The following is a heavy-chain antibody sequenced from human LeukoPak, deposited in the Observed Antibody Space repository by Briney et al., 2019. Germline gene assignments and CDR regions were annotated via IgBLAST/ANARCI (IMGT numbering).Heavy chain of an antibody. D-gene: IGHD3-3*01. CDR1: GFTFSSCA. CDR2: ISYDGSNK. CDR3: ARVRTNDFWSGYYSTLYYYYGMDV. Sequence: GGSLRLSCAASGFTFSSCAMHGVRQAPGKELEWVAVISYDGSNKYYADSVKGRFTISRDNSKNTLYLQMNSLRAEDTAVYYCARVRTNDFWSGYYSTLYYYYGMDVWGQGTTVTVSS. V-gene: IGHV3-30-3*01. J-gene: IGHJ6*02.